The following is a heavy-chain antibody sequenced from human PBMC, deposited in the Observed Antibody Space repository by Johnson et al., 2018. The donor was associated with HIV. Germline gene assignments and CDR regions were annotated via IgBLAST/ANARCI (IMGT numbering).Heavy chain of an antibody. D-gene: IGHD3-22*01. Sequence: QVQLVESGGGVVQPGGSLRLSCVASGFIFSTYGMHWVRQAPGKGLEWVSFIHYDGTNKYSPDSVKGRFTISRDNSKNTVYLQMNRLRPEDTAVYYCAKIRRAYYEDAFDMWGQGTMVTVSS. J-gene: IGHJ3*02. CDR1: GFIFSTYG. CDR2: IHYDGTNK. CDR3: AKIRRAYYEDAFDM. V-gene: IGHV3-30*02.